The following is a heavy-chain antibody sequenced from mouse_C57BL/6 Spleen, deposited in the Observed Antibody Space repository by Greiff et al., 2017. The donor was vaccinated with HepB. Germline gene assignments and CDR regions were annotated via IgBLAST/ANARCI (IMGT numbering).Heavy chain of an antibody. CDR3: ARHRAMDY. V-gene: IGHV5-6*01. CDR2: ISSGGSYT. CDR1: GFTFSSYG. Sequence: EVKLVESGGDLVKPGGSLKLSCAAPGFTFSSYGMSWVRQTPDKRLEWVATISSGGSYTYYPDSVKGRFTISRDNATNTLYLHMSSLKSEDTAMYYCARHRAMDYWGQGTSVTVSS. J-gene: IGHJ4*01.